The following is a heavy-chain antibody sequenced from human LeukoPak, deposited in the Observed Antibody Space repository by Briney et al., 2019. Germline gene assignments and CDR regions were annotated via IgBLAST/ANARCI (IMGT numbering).Heavy chain of an antibody. CDR3: AKVYSIAVAGPVDY. CDR2: ISGSSGST. D-gene: IGHD6-19*01. Sequence: GGSLRLSCAASGFTFNNYAMTWVRQALGKGLEWVSGISGSSGSTYYADSVKGRFTISRDNSKNTLNLQMNSLRVEDTAVYFCAKVYSIAVAGPVDYWGQGILVTVSS. CDR1: GFTFNNYA. J-gene: IGHJ4*02. V-gene: IGHV3-23*01.